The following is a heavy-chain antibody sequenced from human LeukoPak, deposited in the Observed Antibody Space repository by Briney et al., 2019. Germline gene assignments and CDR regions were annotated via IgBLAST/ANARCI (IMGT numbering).Heavy chain of an antibody. CDR1: GFTFSSNG. Sequence: GGSLRLSCAASGFTFSSNGMHWVRQAPGKGLEWVAVISNDESNKYYADSVKGRFTISRDISKNTLYLQMNSLRAEDTAVYYCAKVGANWGFMGYWGQGTLVIVSS. V-gene: IGHV3-30*18. CDR3: AKVGANWGFMGY. D-gene: IGHD7-27*01. CDR2: ISNDESNK. J-gene: IGHJ4*02.